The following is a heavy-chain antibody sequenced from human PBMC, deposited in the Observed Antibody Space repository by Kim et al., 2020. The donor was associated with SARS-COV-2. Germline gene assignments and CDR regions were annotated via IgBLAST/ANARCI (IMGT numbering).Heavy chain of an antibody. CDR1: GFTFSSYG. Sequence: GGSLRLSCAASGFTFSSYGMHWVRQAPGKGLEWVAVISYDGSNKYYADSVKGRFTISRDNSKNTLYLQMNSLRAEDTAVYYCAKGGGWWGYCSSTSCYTDYYGMDVWGQGTTVTVSS. CDR2: ISYDGSNK. D-gene: IGHD2-2*02. CDR3: AKGGGWWGYCSSTSCYTDYYGMDV. J-gene: IGHJ6*02. V-gene: IGHV3-30*18.